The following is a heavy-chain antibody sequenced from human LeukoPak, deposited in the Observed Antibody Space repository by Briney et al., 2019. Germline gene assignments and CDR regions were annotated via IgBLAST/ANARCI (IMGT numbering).Heavy chain of an antibody. J-gene: IGHJ4*02. CDR2: IWYDGSNK. D-gene: IGHD6-13*01. V-gene: IGHV3-33*01. Sequence: GGSLRLSCAASGFTFSSCGMHWVRQAPGKGLEWVAVIWYDGSNKYYADSVKGRFTISRDNAKNSLYLQMNSLRGEDTAVYYCARGGALYSGDYWGQGTLVTVSS. CDR1: GFTFSSCG. CDR3: ARGGALYSGDY.